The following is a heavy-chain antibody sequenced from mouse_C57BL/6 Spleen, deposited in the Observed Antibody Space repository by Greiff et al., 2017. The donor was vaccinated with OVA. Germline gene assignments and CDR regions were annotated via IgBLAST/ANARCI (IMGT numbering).Heavy chain of an antibody. CDR2: INPNNGGT. J-gene: IGHJ2*01. CDR3: ARSPNWDYFDY. CDR1: GYTFTDYN. V-gene: IGHV1-18*01. D-gene: IGHD4-1*02. Sequence: VQLQQSGPELVKPGASVTIPCKASGYTFTDYNMDWVKQSHGKSLEWIGDINPNNGGTIYNQKFKGKATLTVDKSSSTAYMELRSLTSEDTAVYYCARSPNWDYFDYWGQGTTLTVSS.